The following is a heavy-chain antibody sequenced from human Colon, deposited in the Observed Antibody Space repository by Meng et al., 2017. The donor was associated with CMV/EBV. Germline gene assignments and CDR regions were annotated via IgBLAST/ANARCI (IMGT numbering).Heavy chain of an antibody. Sequence: SPKISCVASGSTSDEYVIHWVRLAPGKGLEWVSGITWNSGSIGYADSVKGRFTISRDNAKNSVYLQMNSLRVEDTALYFCAKDRDCTSNSCPNYDMDVWGQGTTVTVSS. CDR3: AKDRDCTSNSCPNYDMDV. V-gene: IGHV3-9*02. CDR1: GSTSDEYV. CDR2: ITWNSGSI. D-gene: IGHD2-2*01. J-gene: IGHJ6*02.